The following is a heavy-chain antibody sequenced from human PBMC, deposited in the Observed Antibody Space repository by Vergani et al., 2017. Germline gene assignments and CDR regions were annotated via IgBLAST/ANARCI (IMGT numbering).Heavy chain of an antibody. Sequence: QVQLVQSGAEVKKPGASVKVSCKASGYTFTGYYMHWVRQAPGQGLEWMGWINPNSGGTNYAQKFQGRVTMTRDTSISTAYMELSRLRSDDPAVYYCARGGYYYDILTGYYYFDYWGQGTLVTVSS. J-gene: IGHJ4*02. CDR3: ARGGYYYDILTGYYYFDY. CDR1: GYTFTGYY. CDR2: INPNSGGT. D-gene: IGHD3-9*01. V-gene: IGHV1-2*02.